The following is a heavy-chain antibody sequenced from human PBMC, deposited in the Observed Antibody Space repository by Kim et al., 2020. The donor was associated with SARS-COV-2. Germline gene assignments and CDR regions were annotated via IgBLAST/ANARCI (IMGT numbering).Heavy chain of an antibody. V-gene: IGHV6-1*01. CDR2: TYYRSKWYN. CDR1: RDSVSSNSAV. Sequence: SQTLSLICAISRDSVSSNSAVWNWIRQSPSRGLEWLGRTYYRSKWYNHYAVSVTSRISIYPDTSKNQVSLQLKSVTPEDTAVYYCTKSFDYWGQGTLVTV. CDR3: TKSFDY. J-gene: IGHJ4*02.